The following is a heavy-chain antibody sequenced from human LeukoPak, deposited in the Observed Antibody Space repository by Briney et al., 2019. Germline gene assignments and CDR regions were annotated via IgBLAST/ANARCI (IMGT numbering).Heavy chain of an antibody. CDR3: ARGRGVLWFGELGPEQLDY. CDR2: INHSGSA. CDR1: GGSFSGYY. V-gene: IGHV4-34*01. J-gene: IGHJ4*02. Sequence: NPSETLSLTCAVYGGSFSGYYWSWIRQPPGKGLEWIGEINHSGSANYNPSLKSRVTLSIDKSKNQFSLNLSSVTAADTAVYYCARGRGVLWFGELGPEQLDYWGQGTLVTVSS. D-gene: IGHD3-10*01.